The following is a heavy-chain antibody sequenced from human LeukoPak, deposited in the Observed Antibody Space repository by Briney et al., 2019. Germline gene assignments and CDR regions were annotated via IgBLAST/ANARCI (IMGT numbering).Heavy chain of an antibody. CDR2: ISWNSGNI. Sequence: GGSLRLSCAASGFTFGDNAMHWVRQVPGKGLEWVSSISWNSGNIDYADSVKGRFTVSRDNAKNSLYLQMNSLRPEDTALYYCAKEGSYCTNGICRYFDYWGQGTLVTVSS. D-gene: IGHD2-8*01. V-gene: IGHV3-9*01. CDR3: AKEGSYCTNGICRYFDY. CDR1: GFTFGDNA. J-gene: IGHJ4*02.